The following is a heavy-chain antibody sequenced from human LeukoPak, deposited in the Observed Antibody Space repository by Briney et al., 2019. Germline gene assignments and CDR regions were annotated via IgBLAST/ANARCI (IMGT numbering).Heavy chain of an antibody. J-gene: IGHJ4*02. D-gene: IGHD2-2*01. V-gene: IGHV1-18*01. CDR2: ISAYNGNT. CDR1: GYTFTSYD. CDR3: ARDGDSCTSTSCYYPLDY. Sequence: ASVKVSCKTSGYTFTSYDISWVRPAPGQGLEWMGWISAYNGNTNYAQKLQGRVTMTTDTSTSTAYMELRSLRSDDTAVYYCARDGDSCTSTSCYYPLDYWGQGTLVTVSS.